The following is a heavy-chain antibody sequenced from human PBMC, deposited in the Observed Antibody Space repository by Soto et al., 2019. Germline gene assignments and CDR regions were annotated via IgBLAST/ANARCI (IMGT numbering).Heavy chain of an antibody. CDR1: GGLISGFY. J-gene: IGHJ4*02. D-gene: IGHD2-15*01. V-gene: IGHV4-59*13. Sequence: QVLLQESGPRLEKPSETLSLSCPFSGGLISGFYWGWIRHSPGKGLEWMGLLSNTGKNEYNPSLRGRVTMSADTTKNQFNMKLNSVTAADTAVYHCATQAGNCAGGSCRNHPSPFDFWGQGMLVTVSS. CDR3: ATQAGNCAGGSCRNHPSPFDF. CDR2: LSNTGKN.